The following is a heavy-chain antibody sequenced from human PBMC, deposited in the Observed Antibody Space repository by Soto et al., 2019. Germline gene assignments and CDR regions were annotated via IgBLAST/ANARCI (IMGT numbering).Heavy chain of an antibody. V-gene: IGHV3-9*01. J-gene: IGHJ4*02. CDR1: GFTFEDYA. CDR2: ITWNGGDI. D-gene: IGHD6-6*01. Sequence: EVQLVESGGGLVQPGRSLRLSCAASGFTFEDYAMHWVRQAPGKGLEWVSGITWNGGDIAYADSVKGRFTMSRDNAKNSLFLQLSSLRAEDKALYYCAKDRYTSSSSYFDYWGQGTLVTVSS. CDR3: AKDRYTSSSSYFDY.